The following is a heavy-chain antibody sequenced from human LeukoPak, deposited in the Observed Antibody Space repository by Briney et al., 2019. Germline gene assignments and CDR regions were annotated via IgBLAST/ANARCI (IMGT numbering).Heavy chain of an antibody. V-gene: IGHV1-69*13. Sequence: SVKVFCKASGGTFSSYAISWVRQAPGQGLEWMGGIIPIFGTANYAQKFQGRVTITADESTSTAYMELSSLRSEDTAVYYCAYVDTYLRYGMDVWGQGTTVTVS. CDR2: IIPIFGTA. J-gene: IGHJ6*02. CDR1: GGTFSSYA. CDR3: AYVDTYLRYGMDV. D-gene: IGHD5-18*01.